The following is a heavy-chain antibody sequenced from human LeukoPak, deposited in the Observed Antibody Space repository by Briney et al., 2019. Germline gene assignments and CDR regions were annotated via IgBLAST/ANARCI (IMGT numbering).Heavy chain of an antibody. V-gene: IGHV3-33*01. D-gene: IGHD3-10*01. J-gene: IGHJ5*02. CDR2: IWYDGSNK. CDR3: ARDSRSVDGGGWFDP. Sequence: GGSLRLSCAASGFTFSSYGMHWVRQAPGKGLEWVAVIWYDGSNKYYADSVKGRFTISRDNSKNTLYLQMNSLRAEDTAVYYCARDSRSVDGGGWFDPWAREPWSPSPQ. CDR1: GFTFSSYG.